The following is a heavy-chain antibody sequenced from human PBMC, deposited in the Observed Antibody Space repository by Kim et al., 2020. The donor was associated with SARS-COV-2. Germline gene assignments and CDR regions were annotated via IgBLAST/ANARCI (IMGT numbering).Heavy chain of an antibody. D-gene: IGHD1-26*01. Sequence: ASVKVSCKASGYTFTSYGISWVRQAPGQGLEWMGWISAYNGNTNYAQKLQGRVTMTTDTSTSTAYMELRSLRSDDTAVYYCAGSVLIYSGSYSESWGQGTLVTVSS. J-gene: IGHJ4*02. CDR1: GYTFTSYG. V-gene: IGHV1-18*01. CDR2: ISAYNGNT. CDR3: AGSVLIYSGSYSES.